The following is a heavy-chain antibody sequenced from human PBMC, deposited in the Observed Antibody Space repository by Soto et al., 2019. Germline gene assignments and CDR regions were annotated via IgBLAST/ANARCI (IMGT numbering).Heavy chain of an antibody. D-gene: IGHD3-3*02. CDR1: GASVDSYY. CDR3: GRDLLATSSARWYFYYGLHF. CDR2: IFNSGTS. V-gene: IGHV4-59*02. J-gene: IGHJ6*02. Sequence: SETLSLTCSVVGASVDSYYWSWIRQSPGGGLEWIGHIFNSGTSHYNPSLKSRVTMSVDSSNNQVSLKMNSVTAADTAIYYCGRDLLATSSARWYFYYGLHFRGQGTAVTVSS.